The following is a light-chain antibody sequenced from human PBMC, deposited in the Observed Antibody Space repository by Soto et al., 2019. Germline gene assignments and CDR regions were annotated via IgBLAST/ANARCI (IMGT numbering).Light chain of an antibody. CDR1: SSNIGSNT. CDR3: ATWDDGLDGYV. J-gene: IGLJ1*01. V-gene: IGLV1-44*01. Sequence: QSVLTQSPSASGTPGQRVIISCSGSSSNIGSNTVNWYQQLPGTAPKLLIYSHNQRPSGVPDRFSGSQSGTSASLAISGLQSEDEADYYCATWDDGLDGYVFGTGTKLTVL. CDR2: SHN.